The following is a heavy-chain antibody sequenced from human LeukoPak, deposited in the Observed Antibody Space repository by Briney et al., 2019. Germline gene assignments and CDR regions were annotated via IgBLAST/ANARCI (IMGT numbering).Heavy chain of an antibody. CDR2: IYPVDSDT. D-gene: IGHD2-2*01. CDR1: GYSFTRYW. V-gene: IGHV5-51*01. Sequence: VESLKISCKGSGYSFTRYWIGWVRQMPGKGLEGMGIIYPVDSDTRYSPSLQGQVTISADKSISTAYLQWSSLKASDTAMYYCARSYCSSTSCYVSWFDPWGQGTLVTVSS. J-gene: IGHJ5*02. CDR3: ARSYCSSTSCYVSWFDP.